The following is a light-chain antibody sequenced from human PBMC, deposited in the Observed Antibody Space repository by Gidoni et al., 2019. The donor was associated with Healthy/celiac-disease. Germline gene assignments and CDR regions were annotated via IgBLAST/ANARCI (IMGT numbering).Light chain of an antibody. J-gene: IGLJ1*01. Sequence: SALTQPASVSGSPGQSITIPCTGTSSDVCGYNYVSWYQQHPGKAPKLMIYEVSNRPSGVSNRFSGSKSGNTASLTISGLQAEDEADYYCSSYTSSSTYVFGTGTKVTVL. CDR2: EVS. V-gene: IGLV2-14*01. CDR1: SSDVCGYNY. CDR3: SSYTSSSTYV.